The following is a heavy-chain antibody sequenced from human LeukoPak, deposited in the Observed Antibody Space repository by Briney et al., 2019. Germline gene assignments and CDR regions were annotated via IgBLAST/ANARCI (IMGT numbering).Heavy chain of an antibody. CDR2: IYYNGKT. CDR1: GGSLNSNSNY. D-gene: IGHD6-6*01. Sequence: SETMSLTCNVSGGSLNSNSNYWGWVRQPPGKGLEWIGRIYYNGKTYYNMSFNSRVTISLDTSKNQFSLMLTSVTAADTAIYFCARDFGSSSWGWFDPWGPGILVIVSS. CDR3: ARDFGSSSWGWFDP. V-gene: IGHV4-39*07. J-gene: IGHJ5*02.